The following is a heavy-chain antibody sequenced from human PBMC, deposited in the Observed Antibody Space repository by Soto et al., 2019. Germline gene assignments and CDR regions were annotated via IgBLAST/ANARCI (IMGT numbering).Heavy chain of an antibody. CDR3: ARPHGGSSGWDNWFDP. V-gene: IGHV4-59*01. CDR2: IYYSGST. CDR1: GGSISSYY. Sequence: QVQLQESGPGLVKPSETLSLTCTVSGGSISSYYWSWIRQPPGKGLEWIGYIYYSGSTNYNPSLKSRVTISVATSNNQFSLKLSSVTAADTAVYYCARPHGGSSGWDNWFDPWGQGTLVTVSS. D-gene: IGHD6-25*01. J-gene: IGHJ5*02.